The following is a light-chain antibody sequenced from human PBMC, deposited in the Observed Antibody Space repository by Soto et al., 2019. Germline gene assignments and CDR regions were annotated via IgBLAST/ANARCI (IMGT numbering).Light chain of an antibody. Sequence: EVVLTQSPGTLSLSPGERATLSCRASQRINTSYLAWYQQKPGQAPRLIVSGASIRATGIPDRFSGSGSGTDFTLTISRLEPEDFAVYYCQQYGPLRTFGQWTKVDNK. CDR2: GAS. CDR1: QRINTSY. V-gene: IGKV3-20*01. CDR3: QQYGPLRT. J-gene: IGKJ1*01.